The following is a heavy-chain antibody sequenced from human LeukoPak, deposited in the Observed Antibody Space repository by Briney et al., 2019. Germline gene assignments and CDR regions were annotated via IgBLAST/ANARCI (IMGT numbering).Heavy chain of an antibody. CDR3: ARVPGRGDGGYYYYYMDV. D-gene: IGHD1-14*01. CDR1: GFTFSSYS. V-gene: IGHV3-21*01. Sequence: GGSLRLSCAASGFTFSSYSMNWVCQAPGKGLEWVSSISSSSRYISYADSVKGRFTISRDNAKNSLYLQMNSLRAEDTAVYYCARVPGRGDGGYYYYYMDVWGKGTTVTVSS. CDR2: ISSSSRYI. J-gene: IGHJ6*03.